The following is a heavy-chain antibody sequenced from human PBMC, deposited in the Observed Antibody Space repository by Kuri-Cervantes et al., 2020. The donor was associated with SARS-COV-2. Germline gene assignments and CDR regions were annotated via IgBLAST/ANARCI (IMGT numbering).Heavy chain of an antibody. CDR2: IYYSGST. J-gene: IGHJ4*02. V-gene: IGHV4-39*01. CDR3: ARGPFSSGWFDY. D-gene: IGHD6-19*01. CDR1: GGSISSSGYY. Sequence: SETLSLTCTVSGGSISSSGYYWGWIRQPPGKGLEWIGSIYYSGSTYYNPSLKSRVTLSVDTSKNQFSLKLSSVTAADTAVYYCARGPFSSGWFDYWGQGTLVTVSS.